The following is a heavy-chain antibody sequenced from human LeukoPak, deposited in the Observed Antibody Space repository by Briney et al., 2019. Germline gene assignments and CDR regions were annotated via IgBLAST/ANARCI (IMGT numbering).Heavy chain of an antibody. V-gene: IGHV4-39*01. J-gene: IGHJ3*02. Sequence: PSETLSLTCTVSGGSISSSSYYWGWIRQPPGKGLEWIGSIYYSGSTYYNPSLKSRVTISVDTSKNQFSLKLSSVTAADTAVYYCARGAVRGVLFDAFDIWGQGTMVTVSS. CDR2: IYYSGST. CDR3: ARGAVRGVLFDAFDI. D-gene: IGHD3-10*02. CDR1: GGSISSSSYY.